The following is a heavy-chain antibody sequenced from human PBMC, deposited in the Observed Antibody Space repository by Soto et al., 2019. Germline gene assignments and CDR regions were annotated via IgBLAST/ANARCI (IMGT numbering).Heavy chain of an antibody. CDR1: GYTFNDYY. Sequence: QVQLVQSGAEVKKPGASVKVSCKASGYTFNDYYIHWVRQAPEQGLEGMGWINPKSGGTNYAQKFQGRVTMTRDTSISTAYMEVSRLRTDDTAVYYCATLGAGALDYWGQGSLVTVSS. V-gene: IGHV1-2*02. J-gene: IGHJ4*02. CDR2: INPKSGGT. CDR3: ATLGAGALDY. D-gene: IGHD3-16*01.